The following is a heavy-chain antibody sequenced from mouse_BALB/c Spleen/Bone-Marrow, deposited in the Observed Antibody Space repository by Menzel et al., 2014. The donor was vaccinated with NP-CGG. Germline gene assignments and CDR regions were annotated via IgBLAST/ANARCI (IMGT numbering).Heavy chain of an antibody. CDR2: IRSKSNNYAT. CDR3: VRRNPYWYFDV. D-gene: IGHD2-1*01. V-gene: IGHV10-1*02. CDR1: GLTFNTYA. Sequence: EVQRVESGGGLVQPKGSLKLSCAASGLTFNTYAMNWVRQAPGKGLEWVARIRSKSNNYATYYADSVKDRFTISRDDSQSMLYLQMNNLKTEDTAMYYCVRRNPYWYFDVWGAGTTVTVSS. J-gene: IGHJ1*01.